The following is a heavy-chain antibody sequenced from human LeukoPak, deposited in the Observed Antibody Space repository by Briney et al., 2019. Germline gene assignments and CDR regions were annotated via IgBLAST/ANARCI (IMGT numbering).Heavy chain of an antibody. CDR2: ISSSSSYI. CDR1: GFTFSSYS. CDR3: AKDWGYYYDSSGYFDY. Sequence: GGSLRLSCAASGFTFSSYSMNWVRQAPGKGLEWVSSISSSSSYIYYADSVKGRFTISRDNSKNTLYLQMNSLRAEDTAVYYCAKDWGYYYDSSGYFDYWGQGTLVTVSS. J-gene: IGHJ4*02. D-gene: IGHD3-22*01. V-gene: IGHV3-21*04.